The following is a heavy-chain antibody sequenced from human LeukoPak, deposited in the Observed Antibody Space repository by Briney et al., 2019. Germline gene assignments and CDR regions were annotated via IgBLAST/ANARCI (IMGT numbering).Heavy chain of an antibody. CDR3: ARHVCDDILTGLLRDFDS. V-gene: IGHV4-39*01. CDR1: GDSISSGNSY. D-gene: IGHD3-9*01. J-gene: IGHJ4*02. Sequence: PSETLSLTCTDSGDSISSGNSYWGWIRQPPGKGLEWIGSMYYSGSTYYNPSLESRVTMSVDTSKSQLSLKLSSVTAADTALYYCARHVCDDILTGLLRDFDSWGQGTLVIVSS. CDR2: MYYSGST.